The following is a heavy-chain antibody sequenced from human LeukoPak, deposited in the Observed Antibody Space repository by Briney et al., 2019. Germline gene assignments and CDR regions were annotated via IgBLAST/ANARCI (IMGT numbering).Heavy chain of an antibody. Sequence: SETLSLTCTVSVDSISSYYWSWIRQPPGKGLEWIGYIYYSGSTNYNPSLQSRVTISLDTSTNQFSLKVSSVTAADTAVYYCARDPYLAGKFDYWGQGTLVTVSS. CDR3: ARDPYLAGKFDY. J-gene: IGHJ4*02. V-gene: IGHV4-59*01. CDR1: VDSISSYY. D-gene: IGHD6-19*01. CDR2: IYYSGST.